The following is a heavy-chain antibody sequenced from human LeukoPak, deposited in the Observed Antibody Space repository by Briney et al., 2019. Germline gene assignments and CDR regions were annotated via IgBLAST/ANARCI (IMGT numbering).Heavy chain of an antibody. D-gene: IGHD6-19*01. V-gene: IGHV1-24*01. J-gene: IGHJ4*02. CDR1: GYTLTELS. CDR2: FDPEDGET. Sequence: ASVKVSCKVSGYTLTELSMHWVRQAPGTGLEWMGGFDPEDGETIYAQKFQGRVTMTEDTSTDTAYMELSSLRSEDTAVYYCATRYSSGARGSFDYWGQGTLVTVSS. CDR3: ATRYSSGARGSFDY.